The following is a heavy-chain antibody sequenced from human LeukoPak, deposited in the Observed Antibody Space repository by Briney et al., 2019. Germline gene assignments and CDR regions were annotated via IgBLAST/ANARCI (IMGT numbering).Heavy chain of an antibody. V-gene: IGHV1-2*02. J-gene: IGHJ4*02. Sequence: ASVKVSCKASGYTFTGYYMHWVRQAPGQGLEWMGWINPNSGGTNYAQKFQGRVTMARDTSISTAYMELSRLRSDDTAVYYCARDRDSSSWYSYFDYWGQGTLVTVSS. CDR1: GYTFTGYY. D-gene: IGHD6-13*01. CDR3: ARDRDSSSWYSYFDY. CDR2: INPNSGGT.